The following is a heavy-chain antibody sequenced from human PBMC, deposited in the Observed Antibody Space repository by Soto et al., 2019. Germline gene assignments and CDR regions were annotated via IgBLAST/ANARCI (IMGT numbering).Heavy chain of an antibody. D-gene: IGHD3-22*01. CDR3: AKTYYYDSSGCDY. J-gene: IGHJ4*02. CDR2: INRGGSI. CDR1: GFTVSSKY. Sequence: PGGSLRLSCAASGFTVSSKYMSWVRQAPGKGLEWVSLINRGGSISYADSVKGRFTISRDNSENTLYLQMSTLGAEDTAVYYCAKTYYYDSSGCDYWGQGTLVTVSS. V-gene: IGHV3-66*01.